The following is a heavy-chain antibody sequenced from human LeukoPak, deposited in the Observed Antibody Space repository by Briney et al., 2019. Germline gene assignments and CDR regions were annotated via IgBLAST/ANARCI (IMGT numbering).Heavy chain of an antibody. D-gene: IGHD4-23*01. J-gene: IGHJ4*02. V-gene: IGHV3-23*01. CDR2: ISGSGGGT. CDR1: GFTFSTYA. CDR3: ARDVHGGAFDY. Sequence: GGSLRLSCAASGFTFSTYAMSWVRQAAGKGLEWVSLISGSGGGTYYADSVKGRFTISRDNSKNTLYLQLNSLRVEDTAVYFCARDVHGGAFDYWGQGTLVTVSS.